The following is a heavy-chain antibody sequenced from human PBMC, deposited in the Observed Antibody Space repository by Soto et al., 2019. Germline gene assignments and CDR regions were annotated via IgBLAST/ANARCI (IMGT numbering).Heavy chain of an antibody. V-gene: IGHV3-48*04. CDR1: GFTFSSYS. CDR3: ARGAYGSGTRDYC. D-gene: IGHD3-10*01. Sequence: EVQLVESGGALVQPGGSLRLSCAASGFTFSSYSMNWVRQAPGKGLEWVSYISSSSSTIYYADSVKGRFTISRDNAKNSLYLQMNSLRAEDSAVYYCARGAYGSGTRDYCWGQETLVTVSS. J-gene: IGHJ4*02. CDR2: ISSSSSTI.